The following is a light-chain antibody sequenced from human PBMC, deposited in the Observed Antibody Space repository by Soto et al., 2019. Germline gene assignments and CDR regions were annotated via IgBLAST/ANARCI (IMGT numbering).Light chain of an antibody. Sequence: QSALTQPPSASGSPGQSVTISCTGTSSDVGAYDYVSWYQQHPGKAPKLMIYEINKRPSGVPDRFSGSKSGNTASLTVSGLQAADEAAYYCRSLSGSNNFPCVFGHRTMVTVL. V-gene: IGLV2-8*01. J-gene: IGLJ1*01. CDR3: RSLSGSNNFPCV. CDR1: SSDVGAYDY. CDR2: EIN.